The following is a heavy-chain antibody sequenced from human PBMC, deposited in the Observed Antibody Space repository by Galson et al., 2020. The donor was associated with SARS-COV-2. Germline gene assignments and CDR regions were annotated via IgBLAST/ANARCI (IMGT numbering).Heavy chain of an antibody. V-gene: IGHV3-30*03. Sequence: LEGSLRLSCAASGFTFSSYGMHWVRQAPGKGLEWVAVISYDGSNKYYADSVKGRFTISRDNSKNTLYLQMNSLRAEDTAVYYCASHLLIVWDYWGQGTLVTVSS. CDR3: ASHLLIVWDY. CDR2: ISYDGSNK. J-gene: IGHJ4*02. CDR1: GFTFSSYG. D-gene: IGHD1-26*01.